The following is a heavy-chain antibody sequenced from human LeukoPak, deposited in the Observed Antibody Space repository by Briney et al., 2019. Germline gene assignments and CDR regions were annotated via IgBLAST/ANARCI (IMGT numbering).Heavy chain of an antibody. CDR1: GFTFSSYS. Sequence: PGGSLRLSCAASGFTFSSYSMNWVRQAPGKGLEWVSYISSSSSTIYYADSVKGRFTISRDNAKNSLYLQMNSLRAEDTAVYYCARSGYGDYEDYYYMDVWGKGTTVTVSS. CDR2: ISSSSSTI. V-gene: IGHV3-48*04. CDR3: ARSGYGDYEDYYYMDV. D-gene: IGHD4-17*01. J-gene: IGHJ6*03.